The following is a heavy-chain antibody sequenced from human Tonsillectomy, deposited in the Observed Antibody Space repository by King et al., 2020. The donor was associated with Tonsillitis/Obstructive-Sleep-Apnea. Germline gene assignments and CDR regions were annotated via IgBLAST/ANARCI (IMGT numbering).Heavy chain of an antibody. D-gene: IGHD6-6*01. Sequence: PLQESGPGLVMPSETLSLTCTVSGGSIKNYYWTWLRQTPGKGLEWIGYIYNSGTTHFNPSLKSRVTMSADKNQLSLRLSSVTPADTAVYYCARGRSSVKNYYMDVWGKGTTVTVSS. CDR2: IYNSGTT. CDR3: ARGRSSVKNYYMDV. J-gene: IGHJ6*03. V-gene: IGHV4-59*01. CDR1: GGSIKNYY.